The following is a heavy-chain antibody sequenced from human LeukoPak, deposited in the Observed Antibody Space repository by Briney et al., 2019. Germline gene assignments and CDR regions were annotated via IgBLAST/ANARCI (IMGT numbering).Heavy chain of an antibody. CDR1: GFTLSSYA. D-gene: IGHD3-3*01. CDR3: ASEIIFGSFDY. Sequence: GRSLRLSCAASGFTLSSYAMHWVRQAPGKGLEWVAVISYDGSNKYYADSVKGRFTISRDNSKNTLYLQMNSLRAEDTAVYYCASEIIFGSFDYWGQGTLVTVSS. J-gene: IGHJ4*02. V-gene: IGHV3-30*04. CDR2: ISYDGSNK.